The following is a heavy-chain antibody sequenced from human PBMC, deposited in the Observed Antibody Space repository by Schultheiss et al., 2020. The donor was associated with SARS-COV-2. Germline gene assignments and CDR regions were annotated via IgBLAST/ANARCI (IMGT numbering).Heavy chain of an antibody. J-gene: IGHJ6*02. CDR2: SRNEANSFTT. D-gene: IGHD4-11*01. V-gene: IGHV3-72*01. Sequence: GGSLRLSCVVSGFIFSDHYIDWVRQAPGKGLEWVGRSRNEANSFTTQYAASVKGRFTISRDDSKNSLYLQMNSLKAEDTAVYYCARVHVYSNYALDVWGQGTTVTVSS. CDR1: GFIFSDHY. CDR3: ARVHVYSNYALDV.